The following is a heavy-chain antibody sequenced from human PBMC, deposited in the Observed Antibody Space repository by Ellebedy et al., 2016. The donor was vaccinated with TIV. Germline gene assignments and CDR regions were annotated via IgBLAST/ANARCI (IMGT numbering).Heavy chain of an antibody. CDR2: IKQDGSEK. J-gene: IGHJ2*01. CDR1: GFTFSSYW. D-gene: IGHD2-2*01. Sequence: PGGSLRLSCAASGFTFSSYWMSWVRQAPGKGLEWVANIKQDGSEKYYVDSVKGRFTISRDNAKNSLYLQMNSLRAEDTAVYYCARDFSIAADFYWYFDLWGRGTLVTVSS. V-gene: IGHV3-7*01. CDR3: ARDFSIAADFYWYFDL.